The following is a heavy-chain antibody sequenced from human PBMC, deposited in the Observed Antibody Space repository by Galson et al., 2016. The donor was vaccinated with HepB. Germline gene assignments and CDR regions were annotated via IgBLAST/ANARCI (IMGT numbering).Heavy chain of an antibody. CDR3: GKDLLPGGLGV. CDR1: GFSFPDHA. J-gene: IGHJ6*02. V-gene: IGHV3-9*01. CDR2: IFWNRGRV. D-gene: IGHD3-22*01. Sequence: SLRLSCAVSGFSFPDHAMHWVRQTPGKGLEWVSCIFWNRGRVGYADSVKGRFTISRDNTNVYLQMTSLRREDTAWYYCGKDLLPGGLGVWGQGTTVTVSS.